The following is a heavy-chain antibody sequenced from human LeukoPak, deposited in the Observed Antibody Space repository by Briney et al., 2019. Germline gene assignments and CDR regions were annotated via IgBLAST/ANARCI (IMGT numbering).Heavy chain of an antibody. CDR3: ARFTVKDWFDP. Sequence: SETLSLTCAVSGGSISSGGYSWSWVRQPPGKGLKWIGYIYYSGNTYYNPSLKSRLTISLDTSKNQFSLKLSSVTAADTAVYYCARFTVKDWFDPWGQGTLVAVSS. CDR1: GGSISSGGYS. J-gene: IGHJ5*02. CDR2: IYYSGNT. D-gene: IGHD4-11*01. V-gene: IGHV4-30-4*07.